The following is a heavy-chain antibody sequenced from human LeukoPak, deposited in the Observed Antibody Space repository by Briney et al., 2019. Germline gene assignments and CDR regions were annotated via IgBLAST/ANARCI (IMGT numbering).Heavy chain of an antibody. J-gene: IGHJ4*02. CDR1: GFTFSSYG. V-gene: IGHV3-30*02. CDR3: AKGPRDYYDSSGYSYFDY. CDR2: IRYDGSNK. Sequence: GGSLRLSCSASGFTFSSYGMHWVRQAPGKGLEWVAFIRYDGSNKYYADSVKGRFTISRDNSKNTLYLQMNSLRAEDTAVYYCAKGPRDYYDSSGYSYFDYWGQGTLVTVSS. D-gene: IGHD3-22*01.